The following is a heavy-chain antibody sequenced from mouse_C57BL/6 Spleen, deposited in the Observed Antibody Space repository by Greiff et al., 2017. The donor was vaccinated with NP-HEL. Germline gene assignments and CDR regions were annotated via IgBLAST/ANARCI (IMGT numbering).Heavy chain of an antibody. J-gene: IGHJ3*01. V-gene: IGHV1-42*01. CDR1: GYSFTGYY. CDR2: INPSTGGT. CDR3: ARGGVYYGNYWFAY. Sequence: VQLQQSGPELVKPGASVKISCKASGYSFTGYYMNWVKQSPEKSLEWIGEINPSTGGTTYNQKFKAKATLTVDKSSSTAYMQLKSLTSEDSAVYYCARGGVYYGNYWFAYWGQGTLVTVSA. D-gene: IGHD2-1*01.